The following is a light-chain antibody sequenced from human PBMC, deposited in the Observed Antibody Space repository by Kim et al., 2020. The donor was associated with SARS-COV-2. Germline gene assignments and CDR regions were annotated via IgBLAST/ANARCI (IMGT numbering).Light chain of an antibody. CDR3: QKCDSAPWT. Sequence: PSLGTSVTITRWAIQDLSHYFAWFQLKPGTAPKLLIYAASALQPRVPSLFSGSGSVTDFTLTVTSLQPEDVATYFCQKCDSAPWTFGQGTEVDIK. J-gene: IGKJ1*01. CDR2: AAS. CDR1: QDLSHY. V-gene: IGKV1-27*01.